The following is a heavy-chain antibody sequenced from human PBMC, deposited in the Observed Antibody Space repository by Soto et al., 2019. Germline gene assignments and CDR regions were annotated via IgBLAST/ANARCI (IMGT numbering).Heavy chain of an antibody. CDR1: GGSISSGGYY. D-gene: IGHD3-9*01. V-gene: IGHV4-31*03. CDR2: IYYSGST. J-gene: IGHJ6*02. CDR3: ARDLLDYDILTGYYAYGMDV. Sequence: SETLSLTCTVSGGSISSGGYYWSWIRQHPGKGLEWIGYIYYSGSTYYNPSLKSRVTISVDTSKNQFSLKLSSVIAADTAVYYCARDLLDYDILTGYYAYGMDVWGQGTTVTVSS.